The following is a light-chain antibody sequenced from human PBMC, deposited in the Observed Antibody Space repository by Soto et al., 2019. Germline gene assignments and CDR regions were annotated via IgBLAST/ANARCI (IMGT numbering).Light chain of an antibody. CDR2: AAS. CDR3: QQYYSLPRT. Sequence: DIQRTQSPSTLSASVGDRVPITCRASQSISNRLAWYQQKPGKAPELLIYAASTLQSGVPSRFSGSGSGTDFTLTISCLQSEDFATYYCQQYYSLPRTFGQGTKVDI. J-gene: IGKJ1*01. CDR1: QSISNR. V-gene: IGKV1-5*01.